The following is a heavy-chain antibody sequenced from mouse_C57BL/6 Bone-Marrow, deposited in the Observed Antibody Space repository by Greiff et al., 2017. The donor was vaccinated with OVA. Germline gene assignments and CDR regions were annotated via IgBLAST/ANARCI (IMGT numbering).Heavy chain of an antibody. CDR1: GFSFNTYA. J-gene: IGHJ3*01. Sequence: EVKLMESGGGLVQPKGSLKLSCAASGFSFNTYAMNWVRQAPGKGLEWVARISSKSNNYATYYADSVKDRFTISRDDSESMLYLQKNNLKTEGTAMYDCVVIRCSYWGQGTLVTVSA. CDR2: ISSKSNNYAT. CDR3: VVIRCSY. V-gene: IGHV10-1*01.